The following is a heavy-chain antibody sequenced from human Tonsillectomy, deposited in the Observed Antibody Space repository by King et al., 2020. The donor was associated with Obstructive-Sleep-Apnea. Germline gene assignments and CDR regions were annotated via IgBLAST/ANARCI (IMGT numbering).Heavy chain of an antibody. V-gene: IGHV4-34*01. Sequence: VQLQQWGAGLLKPSETLSLTCAVYDGSFSSSYWSWIRQPPGKGLEWIGEINHSGSSNCNPSLKSRVSISVDTSKNQFSLKLSSVTAADTAVYYCARVAEGGGIRGYGVDVWGQGTTVTVSS. J-gene: IGHJ6*02. CDR1: DGSFSSSY. D-gene: IGHD2-15*01. CDR3: ARVAEGGGIRGYGVDV. CDR2: INHSGSS.